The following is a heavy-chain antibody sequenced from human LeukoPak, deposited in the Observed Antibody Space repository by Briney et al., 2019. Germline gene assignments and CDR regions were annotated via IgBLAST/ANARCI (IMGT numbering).Heavy chain of an antibody. V-gene: IGHV4-34*01. CDR3: ARRVPAAPWGYYYYYYMDA. D-gene: IGHD2-2*01. J-gene: IGHJ6*03. CDR2: INHSGST. CDR1: GGSFSGYY. Sequence: SETLSLTCAVYGGSFSGYYWSWIRQPPGKGLEWIGEINHSGSTNYNPSLKSRVTISVDTSKNQFSLKLSSVTAADTAVYYCARRVPAAPWGYYYYYYMDAWGKGTTVTVSS.